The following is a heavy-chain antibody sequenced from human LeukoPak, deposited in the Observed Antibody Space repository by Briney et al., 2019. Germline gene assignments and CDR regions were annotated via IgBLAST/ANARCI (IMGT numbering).Heavy chain of an antibody. D-gene: IGHD2-15*01. CDR2: MKQDESKT. Sequence: PGGSLRLSCVASGFSFSNYWMSWVRQAPGKGLEWVANMKQDESKTYYVDSVKGRFTISRDNAKNSLYLQINSLRAEDTVVYYCARDASLYCSGNDGYWAFDRWGQGTLVTVSS. CDR3: ARDASLYCSGNDGYWAFDR. V-gene: IGHV3-7*01. CDR1: GFSFSNYW. J-gene: IGHJ5*02.